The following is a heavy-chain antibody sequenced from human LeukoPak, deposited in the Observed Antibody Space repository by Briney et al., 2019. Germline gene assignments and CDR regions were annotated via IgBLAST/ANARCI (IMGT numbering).Heavy chain of an antibody. Sequence: GGSLRLSCAASGFTFKNYWMSWVRQAPGKGLEWVANIKQDGSEKYCVDSVKGRFTISRDNARNSLYLQMNSLRAEDTAVYYCAKDLGGSGYTTYYFDYWGQGTLVTVTS. J-gene: IGHJ4*02. CDR2: IKQDGSEK. CDR1: GFTFKNYW. CDR3: AKDLGGSGYTTYYFDY. V-gene: IGHV3-7*01. D-gene: IGHD5-12*01.